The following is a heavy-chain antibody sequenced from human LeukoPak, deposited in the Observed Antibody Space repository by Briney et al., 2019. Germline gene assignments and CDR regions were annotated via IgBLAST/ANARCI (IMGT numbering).Heavy chain of an antibody. CDR1: GGTFSNYA. J-gene: IGHJ6*03. V-gene: IGHV1-69*13. Sequence: GASVKVSCKASGGTFSNYAISWVRQAPGQGLEWMGGIIPIFGTANYAQKFQGRVTITADESTSTAYMELSSLRSEDTAVYYCARALYGDYSGTYYYYYMDVWGKGTTVTIS. CDR3: ARALYGDYSGTYYYYYMDV. D-gene: IGHD4-17*01. CDR2: IIPIFGTA.